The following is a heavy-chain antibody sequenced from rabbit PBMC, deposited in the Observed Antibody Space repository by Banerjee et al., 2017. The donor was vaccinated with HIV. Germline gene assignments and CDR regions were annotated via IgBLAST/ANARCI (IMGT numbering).Heavy chain of an antibody. J-gene: IGHJ2*01. CDR2: IYTNSGST. CDR1: GFSFSSTYY. CDR3: ARGHYGDNTSGTFDP. V-gene: IGHV1S45*01. D-gene: IGHD2-1*01. Sequence: QQQLVESGGGLVQPEGSLTLTCTASGFSFSSTYYMCWVRQAPGKRPEWIACIYTNSGSTYYASWAKGRFTISKASSTTVTLQMTSLTAADTATYFCARGHYGDNTSGTFDPWGQGTLVTVS.